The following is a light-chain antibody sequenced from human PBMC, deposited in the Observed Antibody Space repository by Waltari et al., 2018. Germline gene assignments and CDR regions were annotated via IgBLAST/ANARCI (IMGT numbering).Light chain of an antibody. V-gene: IGKV3-11*01. Sequence: SCRASRSVRSFLAWYQQKPGQAPRLLIHDASNRATGIPVRFSGSGSGTDFTLTISSLEPEDFAVYYCQQRINWPLTFGGGTKVEIK. CDR3: QQRINWPLT. J-gene: IGKJ4*01. CDR1: RSVRSF. CDR2: DAS.